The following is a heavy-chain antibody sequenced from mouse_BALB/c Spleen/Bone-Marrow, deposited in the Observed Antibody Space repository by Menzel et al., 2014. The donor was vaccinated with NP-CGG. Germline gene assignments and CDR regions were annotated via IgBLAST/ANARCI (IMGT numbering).Heavy chain of an antibody. D-gene: IGHD1-1*01. CDR3: ARLLLYYYAMDY. J-gene: IGHJ4*01. CDR2: INPYNGGT. Sequence: VQLQQPGPELVKPGASMKISCKASGYSFTGYTMNWVKQSHGKNLEWIGLINPYNGGTNYNQKFKDKATLTVDRSSSTAYMELLSLTSEDSAVYYCARLLLYYYAMDYWGRGTSVTVSS. CDR1: GYSFTGYT. V-gene: IGHV1-25*01.